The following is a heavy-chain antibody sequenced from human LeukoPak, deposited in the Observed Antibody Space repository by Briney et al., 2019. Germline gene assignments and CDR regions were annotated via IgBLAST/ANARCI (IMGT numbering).Heavy chain of an antibody. CDR1: GGSISGSSYY. V-gene: IGHV4-39*01. J-gene: IGHJ4*02. CDR2: IYYSGST. CDR3: ARQRIPPYSSEYYFDY. Sequence: SSETLSLTCTVSGGSISGSSYYWGWIRQPLGKGLEWIGSIYYSGSTYYNPSLKSRVTISVDTSKNQFSLKLSSVTAADTAVYYCARQRIPPYSSEYYFDYWGQGTLVTVSS. D-gene: IGHD6-25*01.